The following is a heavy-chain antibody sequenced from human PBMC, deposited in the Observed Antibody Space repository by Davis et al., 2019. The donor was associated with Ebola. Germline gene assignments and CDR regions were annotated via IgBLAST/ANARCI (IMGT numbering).Heavy chain of an antibody. CDR1: SFSFFTSY. CDR2: INPSGGST. D-gene: IGHD3-10*01. Sequence: AASVKVSCKASSFSFFTSYMHWVRQAPGQGLEWMGIINPSGGSTSYAQKFQGRVTMTEDTSTKTAYMELSSLRSEDTAVYYCAPLSGRLWLYHWFDPWGQGTLVTVSA. CDR3: APLSGRLWLYHWFDP. V-gene: IGHV1-46*01. J-gene: IGHJ5*02.